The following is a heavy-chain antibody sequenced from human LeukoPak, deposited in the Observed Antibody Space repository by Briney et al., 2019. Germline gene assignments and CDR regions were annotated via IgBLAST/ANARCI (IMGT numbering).Heavy chain of an antibody. J-gene: IGHJ4*02. V-gene: IGHV1-69*13. CDR2: IIPIFGTA. Sequence: SVKVSCKASGGTVSSYAISWVRQAPGQGLEWMGGIIPIFGTANYAQKFQGRVTITADESTSTAYMELSSLRSEDTAVYYCARDRGLGYCSSTSCYIGELDYWGQGTLVTVSS. D-gene: IGHD2-2*02. CDR3: ARDRGLGYCSSTSCYIGELDY. CDR1: GGTVSSYA.